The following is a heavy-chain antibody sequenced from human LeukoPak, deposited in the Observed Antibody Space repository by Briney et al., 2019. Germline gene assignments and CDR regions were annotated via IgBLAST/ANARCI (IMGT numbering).Heavy chain of an antibody. CDR3: ATGDEQIVVRSDP. V-gene: IGHV4-39*07. CDR2: ISYSGST. Sequence: SETLSLTCTISGGSISSGSYYWGWIRRPPGKGLEWIGSISYSGSTYYNPSLKSRVTISVDTSKNQFSLKLSSVTAADTAVYYCATGDEQIVVRSDPWGQGTLVTVSS. J-gene: IGHJ5*02. D-gene: IGHD3-22*01. CDR1: GGSISSGSYY.